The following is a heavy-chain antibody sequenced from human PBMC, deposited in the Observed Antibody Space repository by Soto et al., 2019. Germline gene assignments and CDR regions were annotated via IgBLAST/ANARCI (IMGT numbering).Heavy chain of an antibody. D-gene: IGHD2-15*01. V-gene: IGHV2-5*02. Sequence: QITLKESGPALVKPTQTLTLTCTFSGFSVSTSGVGVAWIRQPPGKALEWLALIYWDDDKRYSPFLQSRVTIPEAPPNYMVGLTLNIIAAGATPIYSFAREGGLGSGMDV. CDR2: IYWDDDK. CDR3: AREGGLGSGMDV. J-gene: IGHJ6*01. CDR1: GFSVSTSGVG.